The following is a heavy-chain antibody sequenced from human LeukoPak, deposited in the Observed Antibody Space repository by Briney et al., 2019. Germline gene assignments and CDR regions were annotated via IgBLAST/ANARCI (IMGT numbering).Heavy chain of an antibody. Sequence: SETLSLTCTVSGGSISSYYWSWIRQPPGKGPEWIGYIYDSRSTNYNPSLKSRVTISVDTSKNQFSLKLSSVTAADTAVYYCAREGINYDSTGYYYHAFDIWGQGTMVTVSS. CDR3: AREGINYDSTGYYYHAFDI. CDR1: GGSISSYY. D-gene: IGHD3-22*01. V-gene: IGHV4-59*01. J-gene: IGHJ3*02. CDR2: IYDSRST.